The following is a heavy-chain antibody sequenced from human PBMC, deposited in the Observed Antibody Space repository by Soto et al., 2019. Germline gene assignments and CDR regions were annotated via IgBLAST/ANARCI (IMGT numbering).Heavy chain of an antibody. V-gene: IGHV4-34*01. J-gene: IGHJ4*02. CDR3: ARTHYDFWSGSGGIDY. CDR2: INHSLST. D-gene: IGHD3-3*01. CDR1: GGSFSGYY. Sequence: QVQLQQWGAGLLKPSETLSLTCAVYGGSFSGYYWSWIRQPPGKGLEWIGEINHSLSTNYNPSLNSRVTISVDTSKIQFSLKLSSVTAADTAVDYCARTHYDFWSGSGGIDYWGQGTLVTVSS.